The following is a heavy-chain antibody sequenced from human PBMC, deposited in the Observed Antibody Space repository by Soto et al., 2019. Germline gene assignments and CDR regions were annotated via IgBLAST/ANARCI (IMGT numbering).Heavy chain of an antibody. CDR1: GFIFTNFG. CDR2: IDTSGSST. CDR3: AKDSWYFDL. V-gene: IGHV3-74*01. D-gene: IGHD6-13*01. Sequence: GGSLRLSCEASGFIFTNFGMHWVRQVPGKGLVWVSRIDTSGSSTSYADSVKGRFTISRDNAKNTVSLQMNSLRAEDTGVYYCAKDSWYFDLWSQGSLVTVS. J-gene: IGHJ4*02.